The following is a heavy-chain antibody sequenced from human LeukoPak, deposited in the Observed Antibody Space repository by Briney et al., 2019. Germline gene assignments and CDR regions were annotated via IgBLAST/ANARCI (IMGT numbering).Heavy chain of an antibody. Sequence: ASVKVSCKASGGTFSSYAISWVRQAPGQGLEWMGWINTNTGNPTYAQGFTGRFVFSLDTSVSTAYLQISSLQAEDTAVYYCARSNNDGDYLGVGFDYWGQGTLVTVSS. CDR2: INTNTGNP. V-gene: IGHV7-4-1*02. D-gene: IGHD4-17*01. CDR1: GGTFSSYA. J-gene: IGHJ4*02. CDR3: ARSNNDGDYLGVGFDY.